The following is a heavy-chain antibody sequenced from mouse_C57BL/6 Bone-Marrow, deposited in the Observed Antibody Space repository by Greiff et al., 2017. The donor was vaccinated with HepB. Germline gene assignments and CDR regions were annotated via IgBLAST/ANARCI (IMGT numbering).Heavy chain of an antibody. CDR3: ARKRRYFDY. Sequence: VKLMESGPELVKPGASVKISCKASGYAFSSSWMNWVKQRPGKGLEWIGRIYPGDGDTNYNGKFKGKATLTADKSSSTAYMQLSSLTSEDSAVYFCARKRRYFDYWGQGTTLTVSS. CDR1: GYAFSSSW. CDR2: IYPGDGDT. J-gene: IGHJ2*01. V-gene: IGHV1-82*01.